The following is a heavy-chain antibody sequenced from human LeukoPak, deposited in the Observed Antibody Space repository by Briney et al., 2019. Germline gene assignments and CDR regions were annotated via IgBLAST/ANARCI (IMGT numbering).Heavy chain of an antibody. J-gene: IGHJ4*02. CDR2: IKQDGSER. Sequence: GSLRLSCAASGFTFSSYSMNWVRQAPGKGLEWVANIKQDGSERYYVDSVKGRFTISRDNAKNSLYLQMNSLRAEDTAVYYCARYGGSYYFDNWGQGTLVTVSS. D-gene: IGHD1-26*01. V-gene: IGHV3-7*01. CDR3: ARYGGSYYFDN. CDR1: GFTFSSYS.